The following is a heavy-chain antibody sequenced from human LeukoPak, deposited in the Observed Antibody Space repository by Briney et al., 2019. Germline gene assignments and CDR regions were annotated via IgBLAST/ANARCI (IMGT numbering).Heavy chain of an antibody. J-gene: IGHJ4*02. V-gene: IGHV3-30*04. Sequence: GGSLRLSCAASGFTFSSYAMHWVRQAPGKGLEWGAVISYDGSNKYYADSVKGRFTISRDNSKNTLYLQMNSLRPEDTAVYYCAKDVVGQQWLENYWGQGTLVTVSS. CDR1: GFTFSSYA. CDR3: AKDVVGQQWLENY. CDR2: ISYDGSNK. D-gene: IGHD6-19*01.